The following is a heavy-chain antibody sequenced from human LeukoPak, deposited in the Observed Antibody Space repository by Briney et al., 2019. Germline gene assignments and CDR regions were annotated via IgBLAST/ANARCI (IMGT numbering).Heavy chain of an antibody. V-gene: IGHV4-39*01. CDR1: GDSISSGSDYY. J-gene: IGHJ4*02. Sequence: PSETLSLTCTVSGDSISSGSDYYWGWIRQPPEKGLEWIGGIYHSGSTYYNPSLKSRVTISVDTSKNQFSLKLSSVTAADAAVYYCARVGVSGSYYGTSDYWGQGTLVTVSS. CDR3: ARVGVSGSYYGTSDY. CDR2: IYHSGST. D-gene: IGHD3-10*01.